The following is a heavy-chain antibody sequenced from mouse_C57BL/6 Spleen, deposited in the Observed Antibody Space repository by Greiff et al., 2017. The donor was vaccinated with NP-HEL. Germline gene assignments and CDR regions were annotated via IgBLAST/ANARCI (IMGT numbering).Heavy chain of an antibody. CDR2: IDPENGDT. CDR1: GFNIKDDY. J-gene: IGHJ4*01. Sequence: EVQLQQSGAELVRPGASVKLSCTASGFNIKDDYMHWVKQRPEQGLEWIGWIDPENGDTEYASKFQGKATITADTSSNTAYLQLSSLTSEDTAVYYCTITTVVPYAMDYWGQGTSVTVSS. D-gene: IGHD1-1*01. CDR3: TITTVVPYAMDY. V-gene: IGHV14-4*01.